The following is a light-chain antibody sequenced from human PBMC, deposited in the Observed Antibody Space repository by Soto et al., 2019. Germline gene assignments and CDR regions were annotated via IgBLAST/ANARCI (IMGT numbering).Light chain of an antibody. V-gene: IGLV2-14*01. CDR3: SSYTSSSTPLNV. CDR1: SSEVGGYNY. J-gene: IGLJ1*01. Sequence: QSVLTQPASVSGSPGQSITISCTGTSSEVGGYNYVSWYQQHPGKAPKLMIYDVSNRPSGVSIRFSGSKSGNTASLTISGLQAEDEADYYYSSYTSSSTPLNVFGAGTKVTVL. CDR2: DVS.